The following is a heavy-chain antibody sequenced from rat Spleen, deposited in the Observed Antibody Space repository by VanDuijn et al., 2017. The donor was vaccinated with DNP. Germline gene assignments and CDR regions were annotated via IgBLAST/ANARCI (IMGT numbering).Heavy chain of an antibody. D-gene: IGHD1-12*02. V-gene: IGHV2S12*01. CDR2: ISSGGST. Sequence: QVQLKESGPGLVQPSQTLSLTCTVSGFSLTSYGVSWVRQPPGKGLEWIAAISSGGSTYYNSALKSRRSISRDTSKSQVFLKRNRLQTEDTAIYFCTRDGGSWYFDFWGQEPWSPCPQ. J-gene: IGHJ1*01. CDR1: GFSLTSYG. CDR3: TRDGGSWYFDF.